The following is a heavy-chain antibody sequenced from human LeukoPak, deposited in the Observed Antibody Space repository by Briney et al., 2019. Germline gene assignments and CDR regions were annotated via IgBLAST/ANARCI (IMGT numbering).Heavy chain of an antibody. CDR2: IRSKAYGGTT. Sequence: GGSLRLSCTASGFTFGDYAMSWVRQAPGKGLEWVGFIRSKAYGGTTEYAASVKGRFTISRDDSKSIAYLQMNSLKTEDTAVYYCTRVKRSYFDYWGQGTLVTVSS. CDR3: TRVKRSYFDY. J-gene: IGHJ4*02. V-gene: IGHV3-49*04. CDR1: GFTFGDYA.